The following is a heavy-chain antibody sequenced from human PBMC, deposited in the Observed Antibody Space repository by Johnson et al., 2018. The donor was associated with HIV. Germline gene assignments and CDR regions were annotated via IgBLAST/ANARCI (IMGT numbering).Heavy chain of an antibody. V-gene: IGHV3-11*04. CDR1: GFTFSDYY. J-gene: IGHJ3*02. Sequence: QVLLVESGGGLVTPGGSLRLSCAASGFTFSDYYMSWIRQAPGKGLEWVSYISSSGSSRYSAGSFKGRFTISRDNDKNSLYLQMNSLRAEETAVYYCARVLGTSDAFDIWGQGTMVTVSS. CDR2: ISSSGSSR. CDR3: ARVLGTSDAFDI. D-gene: IGHD1-1*01.